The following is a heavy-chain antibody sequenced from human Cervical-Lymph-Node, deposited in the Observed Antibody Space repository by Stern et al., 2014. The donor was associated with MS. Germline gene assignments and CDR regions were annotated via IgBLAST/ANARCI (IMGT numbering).Heavy chain of an antibody. V-gene: IGHV5-51*01. CDR1: GYTFTDYW. D-gene: IGHD1-26*01. CDR3: ARGREYAYTTLDF. CDR2: MHPGDSDT. Sequence: EVHLVESGAEVRKPGESLKLSCKGSGYTFTDYWIAWVRHMPEKGLEWMGIMHPGDSDTRYSPSFQGQVTISADKSINTVFLQWRSLKSSDTALYFCARGREYAYTTLDFWGQGTPVIVSS. J-gene: IGHJ4*02.